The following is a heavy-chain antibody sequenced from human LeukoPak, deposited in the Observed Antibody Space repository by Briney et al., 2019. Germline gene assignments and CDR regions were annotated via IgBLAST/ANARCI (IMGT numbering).Heavy chain of an antibody. Sequence: SETLSLTCTVSGGSISSYYWSWIRQPPGKGLEWIGYIYYSGSTNYNPSLKSRVTISVDTSKNQFTLKLSSVTAADTAVYYCARGATNFDYWGQGTLVTVSS. CDR2: IYYSGST. D-gene: IGHD3-16*01. CDR3: ARGATNFDY. CDR1: GGSISSYY. V-gene: IGHV4-59*01. J-gene: IGHJ4*02.